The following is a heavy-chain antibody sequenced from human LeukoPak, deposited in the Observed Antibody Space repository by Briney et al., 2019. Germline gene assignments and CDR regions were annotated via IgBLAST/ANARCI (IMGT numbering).Heavy chain of an antibody. J-gene: IGHJ4*02. CDR2: ISGSGGST. V-gene: IGHV3-23*01. Sequence: GGSLRLSRAASGFTFSNFAVSWVRQAPGEGLGWVSAISGSGGSTYYADSVKGRFTISRNNSKNTLYLQMNSLRAEDTAVYYCAKREVGYCSSASCYSFDYWGQGTLVTVSS. CDR1: GFTFSNFA. D-gene: IGHD2-2*01. CDR3: AKREVGYCSSASCYSFDY.